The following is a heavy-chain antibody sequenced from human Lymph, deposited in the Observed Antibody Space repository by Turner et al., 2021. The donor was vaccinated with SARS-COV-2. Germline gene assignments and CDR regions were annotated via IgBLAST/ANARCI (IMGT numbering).Heavy chain of an antibody. D-gene: IGHD2-15*01. J-gene: IGHJ4*02. CDR2: ISGDGGGT. CDR3: AKDPGYCSGGSCYSRTYFDF. V-gene: IGHV3-43*02. Sequence: EVQLVESGGGVVQPGGSLRLSCAASGFTFDDYAMHWVRQAPGKGLELVSLISGDGGGTYYADSVKGRFTISRDNSKNSLSLQMNSLRAEDTALYYCAKDPGYCSGGSCYSRTYFDFWGQGTLVTVSA. CDR1: GFTFDDYA.